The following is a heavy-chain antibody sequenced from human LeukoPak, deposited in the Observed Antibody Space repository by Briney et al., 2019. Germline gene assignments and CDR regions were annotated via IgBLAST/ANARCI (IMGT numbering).Heavy chain of an antibody. CDR1: GFSFSTYA. Sequence: PGGSLRLSCSASGFSFSTYAMHWVRQAPGKGLEYVSGIISNGGSTYYADSVKGRFTISRDNSKSTLYLQMNSLRAEDTAVYYCASGNYDILTGYYRVIDYWGQGTLVTVSS. CDR3: ASGNYDILTGYYRVIDY. CDR2: IISNGGST. D-gene: IGHD3-9*01. V-gene: IGHV3-64*04. J-gene: IGHJ4*02.